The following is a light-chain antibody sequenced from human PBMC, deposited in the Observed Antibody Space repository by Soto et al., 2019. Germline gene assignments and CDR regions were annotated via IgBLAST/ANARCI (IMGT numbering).Light chain of an antibody. J-gene: IGKJ4*01. CDR1: QGINTY. CDR2: AAS. Sequence: IQLTQSPSSLSASVGDRVAITCRASQGINTYLAWYQQKAGKAPKFLIYAASTLQTGVPSRFSASGSGTDFTLTISSLQPEDFATYYCQQVNSYPLTFGGGTKVEIK. V-gene: IGKV1-9*01. CDR3: QQVNSYPLT.